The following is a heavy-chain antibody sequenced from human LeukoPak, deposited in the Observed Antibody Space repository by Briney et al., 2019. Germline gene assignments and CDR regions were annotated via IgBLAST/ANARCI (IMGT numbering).Heavy chain of an antibody. CDR1: GYTFTGYY. CDR2: INPNSGGT. V-gene: IGHV1-2*06. Sequence: ASVKVSCKASGYTFTGYYMHWVRQAPGQGLEWMGRINPNSGGTNYAQKFQGRVTITADESTSTAYMELSSLRSEDTAVYYCARALTAARYCSGGSCYDDWGQGTLVTVSS. D-gene: IGHD2-15*01. J-gene: IGHJ4*02. CDR3: ARALTAARYCSGGSCYDD.